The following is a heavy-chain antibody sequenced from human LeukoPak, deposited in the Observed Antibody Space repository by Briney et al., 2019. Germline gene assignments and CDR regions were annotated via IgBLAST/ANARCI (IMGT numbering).Heavy chain of an antibody. J-gene: IGHJ6*03. V-gene: IGHV3-33*06. CDR3: AKGANPGYYMDV. Sequence: GGSLRLSCAASGFTFSSYGMHWVRQAPGKGLEWVAVIWYDGSNKYYADSVKGRFTISRDNSKNTLYLQMNSLRAEDTAVYYCAKGANPGYYMDVWGKGTTVTVSS. CDR1: GFTFSSYG. CDR2: IWYDGSNK.